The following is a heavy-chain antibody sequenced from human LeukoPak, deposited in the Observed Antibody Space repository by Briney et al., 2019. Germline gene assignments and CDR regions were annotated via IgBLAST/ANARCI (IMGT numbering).Heavy chain of an antibody. V-gene: IGHV3-33*01. CDR1: GFTFSSYG. J-gene: IGHJ4*02. CDR2: IWYDGSNK. D-gene: IGHD3-3*02. CDR3: ARESLSRSPGGYFDY. Sequence: PGGSLRLSCVASGFTFSSYGMHWVRQAPGKGLEWVAVIWYDGSNKNYAESVKGRFTISRDNSKNTLYLQMNSLRAEDTAVYYCARESLSRSPGGYFDYWGQGTLVTVSS.